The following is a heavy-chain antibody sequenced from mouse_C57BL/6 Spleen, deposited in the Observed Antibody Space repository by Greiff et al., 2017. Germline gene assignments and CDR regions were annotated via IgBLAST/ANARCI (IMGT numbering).Heavy chain of an antibody. CDR1: GFTFSDYY. Sequence: EVMLVESGGGLVQPGGSLKLSCAASGFTFSDYYMYWVRQTPEKRLEWVAYISNGGGSTYYPDTVKGRFTISRDNAKNTLYLQMSRLKSEDTAMYYCARHTLYDGLDHWGQGTTLTVSS. CDR3: ARHTLYDGLDH. D-gene: IGHD2-3*01. J-gene: IGHJ2*01. V-gene: IGHV5-12*01. CDR2: ISNGGGST.